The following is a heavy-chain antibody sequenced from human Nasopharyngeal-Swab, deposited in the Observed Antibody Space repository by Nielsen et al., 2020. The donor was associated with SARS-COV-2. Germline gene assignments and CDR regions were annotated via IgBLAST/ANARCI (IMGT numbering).Heavy chain of an antibody. Sequence: ASVKVSCKASGYTFTSYDINWVRRATGQGLEWMGWMSAYNGNTNYAQKLQGRVTMTTDTSTSTAYMELRSLRSDDTAVYYCARDAPYYDILTGYYPHFDYWGQGTLVTVSS. D-gene: IGHD3-9*01. CDR2: MSAYNGNT. J-gene: IGHJ4*02. V-gene: IGHV1-18*01. CDR3: ARDAPYYDILTGYYPHFDY. CDR1: GYTFTSYD.